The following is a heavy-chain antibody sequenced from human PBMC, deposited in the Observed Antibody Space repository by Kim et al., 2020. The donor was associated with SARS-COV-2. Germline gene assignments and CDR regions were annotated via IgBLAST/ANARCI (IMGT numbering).Heavy chain of an antibody. J-gene: IGHJ5*02. D-gene: IGHD3-10*01. V-gene: IGHV5-51*01. Sequence: SPSFQGQVTISADKAISTAYLQWSSLKASDTAMYYCARPRGSGIGHWFDPWGQGTLVTVSS. CDR3: ARPRGSGIGHWFDP.